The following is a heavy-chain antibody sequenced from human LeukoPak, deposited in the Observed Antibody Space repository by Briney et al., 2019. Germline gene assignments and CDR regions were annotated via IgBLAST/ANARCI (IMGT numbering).Heavy chain of an antibody. Sequence: SVKVSCKASGGTFSSYAISWVRQAPGRGLEWMGGIIPIFGTANYAQKFQGRVTITADESTSTAYMELSSLRSEDTAVYYCARQDEGIAAAIDYWGQGTLVTVSS. D-gene: IGHD6-13*01. CDR3: ARQDEGIAAAIDY. V-gene: IGHV1-69*01. CDR1: GGTFSSYA. CDR2: IIPIFGTA. J-gene: IGHJ4*02.